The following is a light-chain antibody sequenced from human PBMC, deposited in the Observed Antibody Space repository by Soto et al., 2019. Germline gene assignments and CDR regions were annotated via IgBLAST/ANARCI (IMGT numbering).Light chain of an antibody. J-gene: IGLJ1*01. CDR1: SSDVGSYNL. Sequence: QSVLTQPASVSGSPGQSITISCTGTSSDVGSYNLVSWYQQHPGKAPKLMIYEGSKRPSGVSNRFSGSKSGNTASLTISGLQAEDEADYYCCSYPGSRTYVFGPGTRSP. CDR3: CSYPGSRTYV. V-gene: IGLV2-23*01. CDR2: EGS.